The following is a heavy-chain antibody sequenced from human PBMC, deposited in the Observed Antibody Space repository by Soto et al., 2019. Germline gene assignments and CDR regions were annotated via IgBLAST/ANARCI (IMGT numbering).Heavy chain of an antibody. CDR2: YYYTGST. J-gene: IGHJ4*02. Sequence: QLQLQESGPGLVKPSETLSLTCTVSGGSISSRSHYWGWIRQSPGKHLEWIGSYYYTGSTHYNPSLKTRGTISVDTSKNQVSLRVYPLTAADTAVYYCATADGFGVVTPFFEYWGQGILVSVSS. V-gene: IGHV4-39*01. D-gene: IGHD3-3*01. CDR3: ATADGFGVVTPFFEY. CDR1: GGSISSRSHY.